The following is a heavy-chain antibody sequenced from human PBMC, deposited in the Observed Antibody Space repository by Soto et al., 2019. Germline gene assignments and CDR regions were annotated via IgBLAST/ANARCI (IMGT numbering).Heavy chain of an antibody. CDR1: GFTFSSYE. D-gene: IGHD1-26*01. J-gene: IGHJ5*02. V-gene: IGHV3-48*03. CDR3: ARGPHRGSYSSNNWFDP. CDR2: ISSSGSTR. Sequence: EVQLVESGGGLVQPGGSLRLSCVASGFTFSSYEMTWVRQAPGKGLEWVSYISSSGSTRYYADSVKGRFTISRDNAKNSLYLQMNSLRAEDTAVYYCARGPHRGSYSSNNWFDPWGQGTLVTVSS.